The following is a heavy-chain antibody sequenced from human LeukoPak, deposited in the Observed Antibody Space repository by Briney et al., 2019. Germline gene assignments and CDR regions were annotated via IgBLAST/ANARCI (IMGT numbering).Heavy chain of an antibody. V-gene: IGHV3-23*01. CDR1: GFTFSSYA. CDR3: AKDRTGNYVAWFDP. Sequence: GGSLRLSCAASGFTFSSYAMSWVRQAPGKGLEWGSSISSGGGSTYYADSVKGRFTISRDTSKNTLYLQMNSLRAEDAAVYYCAKDRTGNYVAWFDPWRQGTLVTVSS. D-gene: IGHD4-11*01. CDR2: ISSGGGST. J-gene: IGHJ5*02.